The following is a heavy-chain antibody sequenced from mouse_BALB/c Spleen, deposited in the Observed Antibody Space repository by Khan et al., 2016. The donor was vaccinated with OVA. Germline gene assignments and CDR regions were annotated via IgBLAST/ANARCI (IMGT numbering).Heavy chain of an antibody. Sequence: QIQLVQSGPEVKKPGETVKISCKASGHTFTKFGMNWVKLAPGKGLKWMGWINTYTGEPTYADDFNGRFAFSLETSASTAYLQINNLKNEDTATYFCARPPYFSYVLDNWGQGTSVTVSS. V-gene: IGHV9-3-1*01. CDR1: GHTFTKFG. CDR3: ARPPYFSYVLDN. CDR2: INTYTGEP. D-gene: IGHD2-10*01. J-gene: IGHJ4*01.